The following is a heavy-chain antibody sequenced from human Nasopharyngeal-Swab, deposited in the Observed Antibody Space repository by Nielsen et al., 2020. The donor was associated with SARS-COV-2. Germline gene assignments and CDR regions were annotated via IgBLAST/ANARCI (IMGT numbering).Heavy chain of an antibody. CDR2: INSDGSST. J-gene: IGHJ5*02. V-gene: IGHV3-74*01. CDR3: ASALVWFGEIWFDP. D-gene: IGHD3-10*01. CDR1: GFTFSSYW. Sequence: GESLKISCAASGFTFSSYWMHWVRQAPGKGLVWVSRINSDGSSTRYADSVKGRFTISRDNSKNTLYLQMNSLRAEDTAVYYCASALVWFGEIWFDPWGQGTLVTVSS.